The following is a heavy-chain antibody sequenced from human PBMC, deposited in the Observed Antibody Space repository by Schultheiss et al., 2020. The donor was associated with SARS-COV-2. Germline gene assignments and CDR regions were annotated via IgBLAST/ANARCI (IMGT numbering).Heavy chain of an antibody. CDR3: ARDTIVVVPAAIYYYGMDV. V-gene: IGHV1-2*02. CDR2: INPNSGGT. J-gene: IGHJ6*02. Sequence: ASVKVSCQVSGYILTDLSMHWVRQAPGKGLEWMGWINPNSGGTNYAQKFQGRVTMTRDTSISTAYMELSRLRSDDTAVYYCARDTIVVVPAAIYYYGMDVWGQGTTVTVSS. CDR1: GYILTDLS. D-gene: IGHD2-2*01.